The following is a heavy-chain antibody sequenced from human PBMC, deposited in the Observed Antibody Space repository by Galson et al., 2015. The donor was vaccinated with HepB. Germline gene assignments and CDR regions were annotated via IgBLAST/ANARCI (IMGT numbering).Heavy chain of an antibody. Sequence: LSLTCTVSGGSISSYYWSWIRQPPGKGLEWIGYIYYSGSTNYNPSLKSRVTISVDTSKNQFSLKLSSVTAADTAVYYCARTSSWYSGAFDYWGQGTLVTVSS. CDR3: ARTSSWYSGAFDY. CDR1: GGSISSYY. D-gene: IGHD6-13*01. CDR2: IYYSGST. J-gene: IGHJ4*02. V-gene: IGHV4-59*01.